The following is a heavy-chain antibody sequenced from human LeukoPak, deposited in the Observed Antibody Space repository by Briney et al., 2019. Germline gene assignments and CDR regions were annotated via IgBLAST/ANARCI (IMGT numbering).Heavy chain of an antibody. J-gene: IGHJ6*03. Sequence: SQTLSLTSAISGHSVSSNCAGWNWLRQSPSRGLEWLGRTYYRSKWYNDYAVSVKRRITINPDPSKNHFPLQLNSVTPEDTAVYYCARVGKRMAAAGDYYFYMDVWDKGTTVTISS. V-gene: IGHV6-1*01. CDR3: ARVGKRMAAAGDYYFYMDV. CDR2: TYYRSKWYN. CDR1: GHSVSSNCAG. D-gene: IGHD6-13*01.